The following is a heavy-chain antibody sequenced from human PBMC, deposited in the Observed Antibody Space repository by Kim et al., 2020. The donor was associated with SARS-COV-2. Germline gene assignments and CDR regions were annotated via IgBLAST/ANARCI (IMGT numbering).Heavy chain of an antibody. CDR1: GFTSNDYA. Sequence: GGSLRLSCAVSGFTSNDYAMHWVRQAPGKGLEWVSGIDLNSGRIGYADSVKGRFTVSTNNAKNSLYLQMSSLRTEDTALYYCTKDLSPGGADSWGQGTLVTVSA. CDR2: IDLNSGRI. D-gene: IGHD1-26*01. J-gene: IGHJ5*01. V-gene: IGHV3-9*02. CDR3: TKDLSPGGADS.